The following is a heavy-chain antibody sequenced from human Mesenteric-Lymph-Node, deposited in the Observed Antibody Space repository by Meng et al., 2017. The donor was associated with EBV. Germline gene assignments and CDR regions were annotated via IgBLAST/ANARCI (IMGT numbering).Heavy chain of an antibody. CDR1: GGALSTYS. J-gene: IGHJ4*02. D-gene: IGHD1-26*01. CDR3: ATAQSSTTTFFYYFDN. CDR2: VIPLFKTT. Sequence: QVHLGSDRQAVKQPWSSVKISCTAYGGALSTYSISWLRQATGQGLEWMGGVIPLFKTTNYATDLEGRLTILTDESTDTAFMELSSLRLEDTAVYYCATAQSSTTTFFYYFDNWGQGTLVTVSS. V-gene: IGHV1-69*01.